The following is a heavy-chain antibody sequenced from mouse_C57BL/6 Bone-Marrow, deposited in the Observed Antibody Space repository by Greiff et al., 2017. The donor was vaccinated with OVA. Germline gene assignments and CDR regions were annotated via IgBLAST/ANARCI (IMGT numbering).Heavy chain of an antibody. V-gene: IGHV2-2*01. CDR1: GFSLTSYG. J-gene: IGHJ4*01. Sequence: QVQLQQSGPGLVQPSQRLSITCTVSGFSLTSYGVHWVRQSPGKGLEWLGVIWSGGSTDYNAAFISRLSISKDNSKSQVFFKMNSLQADDTAIYYCASSYYGSSLYAMDYWGQGTSVTVSS. CDR2: IWSGGST. D-gene: IGHD1-1*01. CDR3: ASSYYGSSLYAMDY.